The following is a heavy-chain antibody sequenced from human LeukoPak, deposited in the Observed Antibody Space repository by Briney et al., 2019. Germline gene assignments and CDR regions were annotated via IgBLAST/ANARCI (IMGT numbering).Heavy chain of an antibody. CDR3: ARGLYCSSTSCYAEGYYYYYYYMDV. V-gene: IGHV7-4-1*02. CDR2: INTNTGNP. D-gene: IGHD2-2*01. CDR1: GYTFTSYA. J-gene: IGHJ6*03. Sequence: ASVKVSCKASGYTFTSYAMNWVRQAPGQGLEWMGWINTNTGNPTYAQGFTGRFVFSLDTSVSTAYLQISSLKAEDTAVYYCARGLYCSSTSCYAEGYYYYYYYMDVWGKGTTVTVSS.